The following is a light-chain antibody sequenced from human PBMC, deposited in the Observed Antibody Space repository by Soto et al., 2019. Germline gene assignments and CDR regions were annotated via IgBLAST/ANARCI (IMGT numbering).Light chain of an antibody. CDR1: QGISSY. CDR2: AAS. Sequence: DIQLTQSPSFLSASLGDRVTITCRASQGISSYLAWYQQKPGNVLKLLIYAASTLQSGVPSRFSGSGFGTQFTLTISSLQPEDFATYYCQQVNSYPITFGQGTRLEI. V-gene: IGKV1-9*01. CDR3: QQVNSYPIT. J-gene: IGKJ5*01.